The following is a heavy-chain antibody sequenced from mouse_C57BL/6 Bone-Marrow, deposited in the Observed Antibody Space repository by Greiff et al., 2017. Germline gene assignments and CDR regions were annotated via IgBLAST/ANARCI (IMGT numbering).Heavy chain of an antibody. CDR2: IYPRSGNT. J-gene: IGHJ1*03. Sequence: QVQLKESGAELARPGASVKLSCKASGYTFTSYGISWVKQRTGQGLELIGEIYPRSGNTYYNEKFKGKATLTADKSSSTAYMELRSLTSEDSAVYFCARPCSYWYFDVWGTGTTVTVSS. CDR1: GYTFTSYG. V-gene: IGHV1-81*01. CDR3: ARPCSYWYFDV.